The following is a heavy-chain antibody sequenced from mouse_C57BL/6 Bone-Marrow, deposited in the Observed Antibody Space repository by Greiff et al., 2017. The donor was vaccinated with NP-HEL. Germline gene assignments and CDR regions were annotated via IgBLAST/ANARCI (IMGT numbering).Heavy chain of an antibody. Sequence: VQVVESGAELMKPGASVKLSCKATGYTFTGYWIEWVKQRPGHGLEWIGEILPGSGSTTYNDKFNVKAPFTAATSSNPAYMQLSSLATEDSAIYYCAQLTGAWFAYWGQGTLVTVSA. J-gene: IGHJ3*01. CDR2: ILPGSGST. D-gene: IGHD4-1*01. CDR1: GYTFTGYW. CDR3: AQLTGAWFAY. V-gene: IGHV1-9*01.